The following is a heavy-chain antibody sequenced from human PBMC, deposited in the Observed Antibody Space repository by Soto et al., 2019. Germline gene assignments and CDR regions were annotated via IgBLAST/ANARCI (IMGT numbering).Heavy chain of an antibody. Sequence: QVQLVQSGAEVQKPGSSVKVSCKASGGTFRSYAISWVRQAPGHGLEWMGGIIPLFGTANYAQTFQGRVTITADDSTSTAYMELSSLRSEDTAVYYCAREALEPNSLDYWGQGTLVTVSS. V-gene: IGHV1-69*01. CDR2: IIPLFGTA. CDR1: GGTFRSYA. D-gene: IGHD1-1*01. CDR3: AREALEPNSLDY. J-gene: IGHJ4*02.